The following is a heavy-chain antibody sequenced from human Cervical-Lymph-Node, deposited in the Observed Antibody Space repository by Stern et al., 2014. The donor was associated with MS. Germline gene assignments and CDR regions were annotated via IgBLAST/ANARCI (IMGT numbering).Heavy chain of an antibody. CDR3: ARGMAEYYDFWSGRNWFDP. CDR2: IYYSGSP. CDR1: GGSISSGGYY. Sequence: VQLVESGPGLVKPSQTLSLTCTVSGGSISSGGYYWSWIRQHPGKGVEWIGYIYYSGSPYYNPSLKSRVTISVDTSKNQFSLKLSSVTAADTAVYYCARGMAEYYDFWSGRNWFDPWGQGTLVTVSS. V-gene: IGHV4-31*03. J-gene: IGHJ5*02. D-gene: IGHD3-3*01.